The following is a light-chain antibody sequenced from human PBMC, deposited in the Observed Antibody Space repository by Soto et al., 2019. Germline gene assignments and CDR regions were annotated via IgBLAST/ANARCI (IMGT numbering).Light chain of an antibody. Sequence: DIQMTQSPSSVSASVGDRVTSTCRASQGISSWLAWYQQKPGKAPRLLIYAASTLQTGVPSRFSGGGSGTDFTLTLSSLQPEDFATYYCQQVNSFPSTFGQGTRLEIK. CDR1: QGISSW. CDR2: AAS. V-gene: IGKV1-12*01. CDR3: QQVNSFPST. J-gene: IGKJ5*01.